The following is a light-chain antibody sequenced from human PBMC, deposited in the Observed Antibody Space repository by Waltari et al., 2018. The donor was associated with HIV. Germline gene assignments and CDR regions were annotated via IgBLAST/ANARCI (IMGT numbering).Light chain of an antibody. CDR2: YDS. J-gene: IGLJ1*01. Sequence: SYVLTQPPSVSVAPGKTARITCGGNNIGSKGVHWYQQKPGQAPVLVIYYDSHRPSGIPERFAGSKFGNTATLTISRVEAGDEADYYCQLWDGTGDHPGVFGTGTQVTVL. CDR3: QLWDGTGDHPGV. V-gene: IGLV3-21*04. CDR1: NIGSKG.